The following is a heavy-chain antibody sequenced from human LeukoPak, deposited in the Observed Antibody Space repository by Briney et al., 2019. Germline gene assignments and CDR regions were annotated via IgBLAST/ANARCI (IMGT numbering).Heavy chain of an antibody. CDR1: GFTFSSYW. J-gene: IGHJ4*02. Sequence: PGGSLRLSCAASGFTFSSYWMHWVRQAPGKGLVWVSRINTDGSSTSYADSVKGRFTISRDNAKNTLYLQMNSLRVEDTAVYYCARAPTVLVGYCSSSSCQADYWGQGTLVTVSS. CDR2: INTDGSST. CDR3: ARAPTVLVGYCSSSSCQADY. D-gene: IGHD2-2*01. V-gene: IGHV3-74*01.